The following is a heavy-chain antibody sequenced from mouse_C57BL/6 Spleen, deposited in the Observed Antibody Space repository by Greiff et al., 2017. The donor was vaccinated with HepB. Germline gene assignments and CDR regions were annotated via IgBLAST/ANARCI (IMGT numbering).Heavy chain of an antibody. V-gene: IGHV3-6*01. Sequence: DVKLQESGPGLVKPSQSLSLTCSVTGYSITSGYYWNWIRQFPGNKLEWMGYISYDGSNNYNPSLKNRISITRDTSKNQFFLKLNSVTTEDTATYYCARDPPANWDGGYFDVWGTGTTVTVSS. CDR3: ARDPPANWDGGYFDV. J-gene: IGHJ1*03. D-gene: IGHD4-1*01. CDR1: GYSITSGYY. CDR2: ISYDGSN.